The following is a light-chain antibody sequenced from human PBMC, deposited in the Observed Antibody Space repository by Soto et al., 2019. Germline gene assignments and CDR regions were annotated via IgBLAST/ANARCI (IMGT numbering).Light chain of an antibody. CDR1: QSISTY. CDR2: AAS. J-gene: IGKJ1*01. V-gene: IGKV1-39*01. Sequence: DIQMTQSPSSLSASVGDRVTIACRASQSISTYLNWYQQKPGNAPKLLIYAASSLQSGVPSRFSGSGSGTDFTLTISSLQPEDFATYYCQQSYSTSWTFGQGTKVEIK. CDR3: QQSYSTSWT.